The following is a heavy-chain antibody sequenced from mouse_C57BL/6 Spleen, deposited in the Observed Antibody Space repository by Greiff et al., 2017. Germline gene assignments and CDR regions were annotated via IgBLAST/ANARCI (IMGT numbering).Heavy chain of an antibody. CDR2: ISSGGSYT. V-gene: IGHV5-6*01. D-gene: IGHD3-3*01. CDR3: AREARGGTRYFDY. Sequence: EVQVVESGGDLVKPGGSLKLSCAASGFTFSSYGMSWVRQTPDKRLEWVATISSGGSYTYYPDSVQGRFTISRDNAKNTLYLQMSSLKSEDTAMYYCAREARGGTRYFDYWGQGTTLTVSS. CDR1: GFTFSSYG. J-gene: IGHJ2*01.